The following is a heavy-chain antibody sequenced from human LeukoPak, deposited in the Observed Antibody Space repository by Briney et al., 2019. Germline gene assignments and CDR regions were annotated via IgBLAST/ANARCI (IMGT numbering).Heavy chain of an antibody. CDR1: GGSISSSNSY. V-gene: IGHV4-39*07. CDR3: ARGAFDL. CDR2: VFYSGSP. Sequence: SETLSLACTVSGGSISSSNSYWGWIRQPPGQGLEWIGTVFYSGSPYYNPSLKSRVTISMDTSKNQFSLNLTSVTAADTAVYYCARGAFDLWGRGTLVTVSS. J-gene: IGHJ2*01.